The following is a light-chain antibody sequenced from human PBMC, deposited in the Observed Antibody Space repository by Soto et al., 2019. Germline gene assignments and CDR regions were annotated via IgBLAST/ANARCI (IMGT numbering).Light chain of an antibody. Sequence: QSVLTQPPSVSGVPGRRVTISCTGSNSNIGARYDVHWYQHLPGTAPKLLIYGNTNRPSGVPDRFSGSTSGTSASLAISGFQAEDEADYYCQSYDSRLSGLVFGTGTKVTVL. CDR1: NSNIGARYD. J-gene: IGLJ1*01. V-gene: IGLV1-40*01. CDR3: QSYDSRLSGLV. CDR2: GNT.